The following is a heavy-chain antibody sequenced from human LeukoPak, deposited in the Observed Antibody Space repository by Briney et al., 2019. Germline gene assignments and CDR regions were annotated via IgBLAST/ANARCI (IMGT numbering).Heavy chain of an antibody. V-gene: IGHV4-30-4*01. Sequence: SETLSLTCTVSGGSISSGDYYWSWIRQPPGKGLEWIGYIYYSGSTYYNPSLKSRVTISVDTSKNQFSLKLSSVTAADTAVYYCARVPTGGYSGYDAHLDYWGQGTLVTVSS. CDR1: GGSISSGDYY. J-gene: IGHJ4*02. CDR2: IYYSGST. D-gene: IGHD5-12*01. CDR3: ARVPTGGYSGYDAHLDY.